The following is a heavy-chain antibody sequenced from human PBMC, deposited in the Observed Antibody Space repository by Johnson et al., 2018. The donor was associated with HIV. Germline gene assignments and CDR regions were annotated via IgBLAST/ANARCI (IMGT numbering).Heavy chain of an antibody. CDR1: GFTFDDYG. V-gene: IGHV3-20*04. CDR2: INWNGGST. J-gene: IGHJ3*01. D-gene: IGHD7-27*01. Sequence: VQLVESGGGVVRPGGSLRLSCAASGFTFDDYGMSWVRQAPGKGLEWVSGINWNGGSTGYADSVKGRFSISSDSAKNSLYLQMNSLTVEDKALYYCGRDPTTQKSRRTGDFGAFDVWGLGTMVTVAS. CDR3: GRDPTTQKSRRTGDFGAFDV.